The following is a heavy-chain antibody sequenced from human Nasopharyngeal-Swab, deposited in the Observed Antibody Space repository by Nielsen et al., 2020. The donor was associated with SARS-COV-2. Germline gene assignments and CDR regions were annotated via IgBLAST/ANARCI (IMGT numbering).Heavy chain of an antibody. V-gene: IGHV3-30*04. CDR1: GFTFSSYA. J-gene: IGHJ4*02. Sequence: GGSLRLSCAASGFTFSSYAVHWVRQAPGKGLEWVAVISYDGSNKYYADSVKGRFTISGDNSKNTLYLQMNSLRAEDTAVYYCARDLRWLQFPAGGGDYWGQGTLVTVSS. CDR2: ISYDGSNK. D-gene: IGHD5-24*01. CDR3: ARDLRWLQFPAGGGDY.